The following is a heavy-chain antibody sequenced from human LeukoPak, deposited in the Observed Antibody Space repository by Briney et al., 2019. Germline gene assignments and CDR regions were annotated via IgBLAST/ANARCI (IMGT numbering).Heavy chain of an antibody. CDR3: ARTPTSTYQVIHEIDY. CDR1: GFTFTTYW. D-gene: IGHD2-21*01. J-gene: IGHJ4*02. CDR2: IKQDVSEK. V-gene: IGHV3-7*02. Sequence: TGGSLRLSCAASGFTFTTYWMSWVRQAPGKGLEWVAKIKQDVSEKYYVDSVKGRFTLSRDNAKNSLYLQMNSLRAEDTAVYYCARTPTSTYQVIHEIDYWGQGTLVTVSS.